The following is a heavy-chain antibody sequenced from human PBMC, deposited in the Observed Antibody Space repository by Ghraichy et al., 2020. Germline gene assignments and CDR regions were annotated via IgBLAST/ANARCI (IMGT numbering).Heavy chain of an antibody. Sequence: SETLSLTCTVSGGSISSGDYYWSWIRQPPGKGLEWIGYIYYSGSTYYNPSLKSRVTISVDTSKKQFSLKLSSVTAADTAVYYCARESLFGGVIALDYWGQGTLVTVSS. CDR1: GGSISSGDYY. J-gene: IGHJ4*02. V-gene: IGHV4-30-4*01. CDR2: IYYSGST. CDR3: ARESLFGGVIALDY. D-gene: IGHD3-16*02.